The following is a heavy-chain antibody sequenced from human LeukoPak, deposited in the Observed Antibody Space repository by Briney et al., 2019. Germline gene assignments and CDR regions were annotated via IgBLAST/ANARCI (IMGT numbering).Heavy chain of an antibody. D-gene: IGHD3-10*01. Sequence: PSETLSLTCTVSGGSISSYYWSWIRQPQGKGLEWIGYIYYSGSTNYNPSLKSRVTISVDTSKNQFSLKLSSVTAADTAVYYCARGGVYGSFFDYWGQGTLVTVSS. CDR1: GGSISSYY. CDR2: IYYSGST. J-gene: IGHJ4*02. CDR3: ARGGVYGSFFDY. V-gene: IGHV4-59*01.